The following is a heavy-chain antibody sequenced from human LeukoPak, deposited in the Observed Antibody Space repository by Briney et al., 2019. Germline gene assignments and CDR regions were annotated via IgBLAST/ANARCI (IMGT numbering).Heavy chain of an antibody. CDR3: ARSFGASQQYSSSWYYYYMDV. J-gene: IGHJ6*03. CDR1: GYTFSNYY. CDR2: INPSGGST. V-gene: IGHV1-46*01. Sequence: GASVKVSFKASGYTFSNYYMHWVRQAPGQGLEWMGIINPSGGSTSYAQKFQGRVTMTRDMSTSTVYMELSSLRSDDTAVYYCARSFGASQQYSSSWYYYYMDVWGKGTTVTVSS. D-gene: IGHD6-13*01.